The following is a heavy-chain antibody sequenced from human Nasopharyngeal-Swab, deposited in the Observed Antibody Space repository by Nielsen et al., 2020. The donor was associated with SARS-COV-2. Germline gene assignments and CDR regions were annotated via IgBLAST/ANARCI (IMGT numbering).Heavy chain of an antibody. D-gene: IGHD7-27*01. CDR3: ARAGDYLKSYYYYGMDV. CDR2: INSDGSST. CDR1: GFTFSDYW. Sequence: GESLKISCAASGFTFSDYWMHWVRQAPGKGLVWVSRINSDGSSTNYADSVKGRFTISRDNAKNTVYLQMNSLRAEDTAVYYCARAGDYLKSYYYYGMDVWGQGTTVTVSS. V-gene: IGHV3-74*01. J-gene: IGHJ6*02.